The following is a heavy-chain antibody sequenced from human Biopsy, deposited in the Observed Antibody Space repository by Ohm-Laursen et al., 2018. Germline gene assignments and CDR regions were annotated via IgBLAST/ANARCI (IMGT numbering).Heavy chain of an antibody. CDR3: ARGGIVSVHSYGRMGLFYFDS. Sequence: SLRLSCAASGFSVNDNYMSWVRQAPGKGLEWVSFIYGDGRTFYAGSVKDRFTLFRDTSNNLMFFQMDSLRADDTAVYYCARGGIVSVHSYGRMGLFYFDSWGQGILVTVAS. CDR2: IYGDGRT. V-gene: IGHV3-53*01. CDR1: GFSVNDNY. J-gene: IGHJ5*01. D-gene: IGHD5-18*01.